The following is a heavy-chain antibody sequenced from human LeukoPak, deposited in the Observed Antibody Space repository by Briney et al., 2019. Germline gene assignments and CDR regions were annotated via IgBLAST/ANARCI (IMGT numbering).Heavy chain of an antibody. CDR2: INPNSGGT. Sequence: ASVKVSCKASGYTFNGYYMHWVRQAPGQGLEWMGWINPNSGGTNYAQKFQGRVTMTRDTSISTAYMELSRLRSDDTAVYYCATNGPPDQSTVTTMGWFDPWGQGTLVTVSS. CDR3: ATNGPPDQSTVTTMGWFDP. CDR1: GYTFNGYY. D-gene: IGHD4-17*01. J-gene: IGHJ5*02. V-gene: IGHV1-2*02.